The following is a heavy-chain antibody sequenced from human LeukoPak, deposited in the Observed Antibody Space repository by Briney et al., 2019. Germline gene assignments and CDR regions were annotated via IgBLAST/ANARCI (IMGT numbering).Heavy chain of an antibody. D-gene: IGHD3-22*01. CDR3: AREGSYDSNTMWYFDS. CDR1: GFTFSSYG. CDR2: IRYDGSNK. V-gene: IGHV3-30*02. J-gene: IGHJ4*02. Sequence: GGSLRLSCAASGFTFSSYGMHWVRQAPGKGLEWVAFIRYDGSNKYYADSVKGRFTISRDNSKNTLYLQMNSLRAEDTAMYYCAREGSYDSNTMWYFDSWGQGTLVTVSS.